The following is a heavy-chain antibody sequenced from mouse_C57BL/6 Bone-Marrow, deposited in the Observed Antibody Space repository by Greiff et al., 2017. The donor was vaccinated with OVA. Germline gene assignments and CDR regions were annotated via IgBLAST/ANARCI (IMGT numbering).Heavy chain of an antibody. D-gene: IGHD1-1*01. V-gene: IGHV1-72*01. Sequence: QVQLQQPGAELVKPGASVKLSCTASGYTFTSYWMYWVQQRPGRGLEWIGRIDPSGGGTKYNEKFKSKATLTVDKPSSTAYMQLSSLTSEDSAVYYGARNLYYYGSSFLWFAYWGQGTLVTVSA. CDR1: GYTFTSYW. CDR3: ARNLYYYGSSFLWFAY. CDR2: IDPSGGGT. J-gene: IGHJ3*01.